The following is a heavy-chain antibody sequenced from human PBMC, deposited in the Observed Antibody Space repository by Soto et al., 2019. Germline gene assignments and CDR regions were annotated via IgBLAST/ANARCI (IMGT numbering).Heavy chain of an antibody. D-gene: IGHD5-18*01. CDR3: ARESFVDTAMVIAENWFDP. CDR2: IIPILGIA. CDR1: GGTFSSYT. V-gene: IGHV1-69*04. Sequence: SVKVSCKASGGTFSSYTISWVRQAPGQGLEWMGRIIPILGIANYAQKFQGRVTITADKSTSTAYMELSSLRSEDTAVYYCARESFVDTAMVIAENWFDPWGQGTLVTVSS. J-gene: IGHJ5*02.